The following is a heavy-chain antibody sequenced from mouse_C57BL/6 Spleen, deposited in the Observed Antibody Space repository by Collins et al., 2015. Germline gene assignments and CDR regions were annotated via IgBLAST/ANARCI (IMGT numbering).Heavy chain of an antibody. D-gene: IGHD1-1*02. CDR3: ARNYYDGYFDY. J-gene: IGHJ2*01. V-gene: IGHV2-2*02. CDR2: IWSGGST. CDR1: GFSLTSYG. Sequence: ITCTVSGFSLTSYGVHWVRQSPGKGLEWLGVIWSGGSTDYNAAFISRLSISKDNSKSQVFFKMNSLQANDTAIYYCARNYYDGYFDYWGQGTTLTVSS.